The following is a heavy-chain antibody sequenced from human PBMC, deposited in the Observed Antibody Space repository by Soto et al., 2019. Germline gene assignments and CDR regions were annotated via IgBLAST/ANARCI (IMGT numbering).Heavy chain of an antibody. J-gene: IGHJ4*02. CDR3: AQVNSDADPNDY. D-gene: IGHD1-26*01. V-gene: IGHV4-4*02. CDR1: GGSISSSNW. Sequence: QVQLQESGPGLVKPSGTLSLTCAVSGGSISSSNWWSWVRQPPGKGLEWIGEIYHSGSTNYNPSLMNRGTRPVDEDDITVRLRRCCVTAAHTAVYYCAQVNSDADPNDYWGQGTMVAVSS. CDR2: IYHSGST.